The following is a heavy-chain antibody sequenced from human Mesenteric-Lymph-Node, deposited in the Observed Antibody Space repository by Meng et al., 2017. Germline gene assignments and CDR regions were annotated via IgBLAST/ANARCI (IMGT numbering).Heavy chain of an antibody. D-gene: IGHD1-26*01. J-gene: IGHJ3*02. CDR2: IIPIFGTA. V-gene: IGHV1-69*05. CDR1: GGTFSSYA. Sequence: SVKVSCKASGGTFSSYAISWVRQAPGQGLEWMGGIIPIFGTANYAQKFQGRVTITTDESTSTAYMELSSLRSEDTAVYYCARDGGKWDLRKGDAFDIWGQGTMVTVSS. CDR3: ARDGGKWDLRKGDAFDI.